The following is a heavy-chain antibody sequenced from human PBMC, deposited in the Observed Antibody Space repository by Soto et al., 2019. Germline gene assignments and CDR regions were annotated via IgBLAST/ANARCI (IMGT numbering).Heavy chain of an antibody. J-gene: IGHJ5*02. CDR1: GFTFTRHS. CDR2: ISSTTNYI. Sequence: PGGSLRLSCAASGFTFTRHSMNWVRQAPGKGLEWVSSISSTTNYIYYGDSMKGRFTISRDNAKNSLYLEMNSLRAEDTAVYYCARAPAYNWNYGVAWFDPWGQGTLVTVSS. D-gene: IGHD1-7*01. V-gene: IGHV3-21*06. CDR3: ARAPAYNWNYGVAWFDP.